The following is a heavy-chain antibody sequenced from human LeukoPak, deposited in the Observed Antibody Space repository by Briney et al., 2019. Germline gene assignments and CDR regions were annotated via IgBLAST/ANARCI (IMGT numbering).Heavy chain of an antibody. D-gene: IGHD6-13*01. CDR2: IYYSGST. CDR3: ARIFRAAAVDY. CDR1: GGSITGYY. J-gene: IGHJ4*02. V-gene: IGHV4-59*01. Sequence: SETLSLTCSVSGGSITGYYWSWIRQPPGKGLEWIGYIYYSGSTNYNPSLKSRVTISKDTSKNQFSLKLSSVTAADTAVYYCARIFRAAAVDYWGQGTLVTDSS.